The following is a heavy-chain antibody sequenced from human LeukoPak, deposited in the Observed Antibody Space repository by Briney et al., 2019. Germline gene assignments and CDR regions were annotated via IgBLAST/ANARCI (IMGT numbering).Heavy chain of an antibody. J-gene: IGHJ4*02. D-gene: IGHD3-10*01. CDR3: AKGPVLYYFDY. CDR1: GFTFSSYA. CDR2: ISGSGGST. V-gene: IGHV3-23*01. Sequence: GGSLRLSCAASGFTFSSYAMSWVRQAPGEGLEWVSAISGSGGSTYYADSVKGRLTISRDNSKNTLYLQMNSLRAEDTAVYYCAKGPVLYYFDYWGQGTLVTVSS.